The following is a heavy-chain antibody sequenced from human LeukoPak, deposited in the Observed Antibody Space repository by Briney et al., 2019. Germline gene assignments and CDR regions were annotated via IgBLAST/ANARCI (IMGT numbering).Heavy chain of an antibody. CDR3: ARDASSYDILTGYGYYYYMGV. J-gene: IGHJ6*03. D-gene: IGHD3-9*01. V-gene: IGHV4-4*07. CDR2: IYTSGST. CDR1: GGSISSYY. Sequence: SETLSLTCTVSGGSISSYYWSWIRQPAGKGLEWIGRIYTSGSTNYNPSLKSRVTMSVDTSKNQFSLKLSSVTAADTAVYYCARDASSYDILTGYGYYYYMGVWGKGTTVTVSS.